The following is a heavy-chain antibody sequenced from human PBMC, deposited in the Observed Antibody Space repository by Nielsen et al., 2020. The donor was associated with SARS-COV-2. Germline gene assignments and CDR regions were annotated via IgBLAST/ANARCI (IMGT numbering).Heavy chain of an antibody. Sequence: GESLKISCAASGFTFSSYWMSWVRQAPGKGLEWVANIKQDGSEKYHVDSVKGRFTISRDNAKNSLYLQMNSLRAEDTAVYYCARGGAMGIFDYWGQGTLVTVSS. CDR2: IKQDGSEK. V-gene: IGHV3-7*01. CDR1: GFTFSSYW. CDR3: ARGGAMGIFDY. D-gene: IGHD4/OR15-4a*01. J-gene: IGHJ4*02.